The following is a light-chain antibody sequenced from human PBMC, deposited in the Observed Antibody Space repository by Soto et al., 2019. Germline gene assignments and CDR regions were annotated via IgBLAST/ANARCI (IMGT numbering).Light chain of an antibody. CDR2: GSN. CDR3: QSYDSGLPWV. CDR1: NSSIGAGYD. J-gene: IGLJ3*02. Sequence: QSVLTQPPSVTGAPGQRVTISCTGSNSSIGAGYDVNWYQQLPGTVPKLLIYGSNNRPSGVPDRFSGSKSGTSASLAITGLQADDEATYYCQSYDSGLPWVFGGGTKLTVL. V-gene: IGLV1-40*01.